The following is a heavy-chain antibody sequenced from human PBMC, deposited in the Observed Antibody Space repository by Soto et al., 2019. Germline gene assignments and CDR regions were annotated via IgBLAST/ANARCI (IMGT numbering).Heavy chain of an antibody. CDR2: IKQEGREE. Sequence: EVQLVESGGGLVQPGGSLRPSRVDFGFTFNSYWVELVRQASVKGLEWVGNIKQEGREENYVDSVKGRFTISRDNAKNSMYLQMNSLRAEDTAVYYCARIASSGRGWDVWGQGTTVVVSS. CDR3: ARIASSGRGWDV. V-gene: IGHV3-7*01. D-gene: IGHD3-10*01. J-gene: IGHJ6*02. CDR1: GFTFNSYW.